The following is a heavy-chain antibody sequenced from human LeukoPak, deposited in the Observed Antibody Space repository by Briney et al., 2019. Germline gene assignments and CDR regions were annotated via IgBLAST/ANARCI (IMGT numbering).Heavy chain of an antibody. Sequence: ASVKVSCKASGYTLTSYGISWVRQAPGQGLEWMGWISAYNGNTRYAQKLQGRVTMTTDSSTSTAYMELRSLRSDDTAVYYCARGPIIDIVVIPAAADYYHMDVWGKGTTVNDSS. V-gene: IGHV1-18*01. CDR2: ISAYNGNT. J-gene: IGHJ6*03. CDR1: GYTLTSYG. D-gene: IGHD2-2*01. CDR3: ARGPIIDIVVIPAAADYYHMDV.